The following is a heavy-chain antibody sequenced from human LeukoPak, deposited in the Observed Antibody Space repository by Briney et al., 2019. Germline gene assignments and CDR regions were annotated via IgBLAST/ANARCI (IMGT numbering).Heavy chain of an antibody. CDR3: ARESGRFDY. V-gene: IGHV3-43*02. CDR1: GLPIGDFA. CDR2: ISGDGVST. Sequence: GGSLRLSCVASGLPIGDFAMHWVRQAPGQGLEWVSLISGDGVSTFFADSVRGRFSISRDNSKNSLFLEMSSLRTEDTAMYYCARESGRFDYWGQGTLVAVSS. J-gene: IGHJ4*02.